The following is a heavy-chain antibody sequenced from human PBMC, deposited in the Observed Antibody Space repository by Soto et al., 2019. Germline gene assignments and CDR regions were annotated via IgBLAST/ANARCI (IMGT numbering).Heavy chain of an antibody. Sequence: QVQLVQSGAEVKKPGSSVKVSCKASGGTFSSYAISWVRQAPGQGLEWMGGIIPIFGTANYAQKFQGRVTITADESTSTAYMELSSLRSEDTAVYYCARAGFGELEFQERFYYCDYWGQGTLVTVSS. CDR3: ARAGFGELEFQERFYYCDY. CDR2: IIPIFGTA. V-gene: IGHV1-69*01. J-gene: IGHJ4*02. CDR1: GGTFSSYA. D-gene: IGHD3-10*01.